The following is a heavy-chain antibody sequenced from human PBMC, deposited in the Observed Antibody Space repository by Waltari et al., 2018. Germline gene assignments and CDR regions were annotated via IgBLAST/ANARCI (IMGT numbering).Heavy chain of an antibody. Sequence: QVQLVESGGGVVQPGGSLRLSCAASGFTFSSYGIHWVRQAPGRGLEWVAFIRSDGTNKYYADSGKGRFTITRDNSKNTLYLQVNSLRAEDTAVFYCAKADCRSTSCYGNMDVWGKGTTVTVSS. J-gene: IGHJ6*03. D-gene: IGHD2-2*01. CDR3: AKADCRSTSCYGNMDV. CDR1: GFTFSSYG. V-gene: IGHV3-30*02. CDR2: IRSDGTNK.